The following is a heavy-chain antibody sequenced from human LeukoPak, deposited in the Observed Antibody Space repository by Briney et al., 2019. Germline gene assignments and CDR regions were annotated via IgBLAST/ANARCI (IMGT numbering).Heavy chain of an antibody. V-gene: IGHV4-59*01. D-gene: IGHD3-22*01. CDR1: GGSISSYY. J-gene: IGHJ3*02. CDR3: ARVRGTYYYDSSGYPRVFDI. Sequence: PSETLSLTCTVSGGSISSYYWSWIRQPPGKGLEWIGYIYYSGSTNYNPSPKSRVTISVDTSKNQFSLKLSSVTAADTAVYYCARVRGTYYYDSSGYPRVFDIWGQGTMVTVSS. CDR2: IYYSGST.